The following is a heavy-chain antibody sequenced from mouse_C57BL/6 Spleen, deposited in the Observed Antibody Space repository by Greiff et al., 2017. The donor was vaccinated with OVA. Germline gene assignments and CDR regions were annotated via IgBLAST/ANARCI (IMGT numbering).Heavy chain of an antibody. J-gene: IGHJ1*03. CDR1: GYTFTSYW. Sequence: QVQLQQPGAELVKPGASVKVSCKASGYTFTSYWMHWVKQRPGQGLEWIGRIHPSDSDTNYNQKFKGKATLTVDKSSSTAYMQLSSLTSEDSAVYYCAISAHYYYGSSYHWYFDVWGTGTTVTVSS. D-gene: IGHD1-1*01. CDR2: IHPSDSDT. CDR3: AISAHYYYGSSYHWYFDV. V-gene: IGHV1-74*01.